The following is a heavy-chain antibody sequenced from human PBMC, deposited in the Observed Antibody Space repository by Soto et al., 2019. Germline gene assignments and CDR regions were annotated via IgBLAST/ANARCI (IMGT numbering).Heavy chain of an antibody. J-gene: IGHJ6*02. CDR2: INHSGST. Sequence: LTCAVYGGSFSGYYWSWIRQPPGKGLEWIGEINHSGSTNYNPSLKSRVTISVDTSKNQFSLKLSSVTAADTAVYYCARSRAYFYYGMDVWGQGTTVTVSS. V-gene: IGHV4-34*01. CDR1: GGSFSGYY. D-gene: IGHD3-16*01. CDR3: ARSRAYFYYGMDV.